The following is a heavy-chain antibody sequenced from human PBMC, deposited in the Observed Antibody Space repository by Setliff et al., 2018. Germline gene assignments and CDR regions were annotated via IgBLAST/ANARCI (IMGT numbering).Heavy chain of an antibody. CDR3: ASIDWGENFYNTDV. CDR2: INGDGSIT. J-gene: IGHJ6*04. CDR1: GFTFSSYS. Sequence: GGSLRLSCAASGFTFSSYSMNWVRQAPGKGLVWVARINGDGSITNYADSVKGRFTISRDNARNTLYLQMNSLRGEDTAVYFCASIDWGENFYNTDVWGKGTTVTVSS. D-gene: IGHD7-27*01. V-gene: IGHV3-74*01.